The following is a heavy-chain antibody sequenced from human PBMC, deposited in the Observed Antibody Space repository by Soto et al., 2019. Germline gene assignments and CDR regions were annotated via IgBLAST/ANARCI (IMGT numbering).Heavy chain of an antibody. V-gene: IGHV3-7*01. CDR2: IKQDGSDE. CDR1: GFTFSSYW. J-gene: IGHJ4*02. CDR3: AREIVVARGASYFDY. D-gene: IGHD2-2*01. Sequence: PGGSLRLSCAASGFTFSSYWMSWGRQAPGKGLEWVANIKQDGSDEYYVDSVKGRFTISRDNAKNSLYLQMNSLRAEDTAVYYCAREIVVARGASYFDYWGPGTLVTVSS.